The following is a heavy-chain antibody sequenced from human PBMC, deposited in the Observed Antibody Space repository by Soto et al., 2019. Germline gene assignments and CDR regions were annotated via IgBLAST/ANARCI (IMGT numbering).Heavy chain of an antibody. Sequence: EVQLIESGGGWVQPGTSLRVSCAASGFIFHEYAMHWVRQAPGKGLEWVSGISSDGDTIAYADSVQGRFTVFRDNAKNSLYLQMNSLRAEDTALYYCTKGGYDLIYYFGMDVWGQGTTVTVSS. CDR3: TKGGYDLIYYFGMDV. V-gene: IGHV3-9*01. D-gene: IGHD5-12*01. J-gene: IGHJ6*02. CDR1: GFIFHEYA. CDR2: ISSDGDTI.